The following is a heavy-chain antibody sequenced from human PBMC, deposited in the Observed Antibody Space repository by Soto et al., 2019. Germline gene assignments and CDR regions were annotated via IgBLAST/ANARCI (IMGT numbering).Heavy chain of an antibody. Sequence: SETLSLTCTVSGGSISSGGYYWSWIRQHPGKGLEWIGYIYYSGSTYYNPSLKSRVTISVDTSKDQFSLKLSSVTAADTAVYYCAIYDSSGSRGFQHWGQGTLVTVSS. D-gene: IGHD3-22*01. V-gene: IGHV4-31*03. CDR1: GGSISSGGYY. CDR3: AIYDSSGSRGFQH. CDR2: IYYSGST. J-gene: IGHJ1*01.